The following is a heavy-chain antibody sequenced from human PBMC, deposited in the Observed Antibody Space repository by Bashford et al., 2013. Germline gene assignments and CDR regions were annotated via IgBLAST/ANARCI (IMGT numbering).Heavy chain of an antibody. CDR1: GFTFGSYS. J-gene: IGHJ4*02. Sequence: GGSLRLSCATSGFTFGSYSMSWVRQAPGKGLEWIAYIDGTGRTTDYADYVRGRFTVSRDSAKRSMYLLMSGLTDGDTAVYYCARDRIASYCSGATCYSSGYLHWGQGTLVTVSS. V-gene: IGHV3-48*02. D-gene: IGHD2-15*01. CDR3: ARDRIASYCSGATCYSSGYLH. CDR2: IDGTGRTT.